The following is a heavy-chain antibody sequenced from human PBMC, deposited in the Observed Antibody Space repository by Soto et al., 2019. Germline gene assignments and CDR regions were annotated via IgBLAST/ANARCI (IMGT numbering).Heavy chain of an antibody. Sequence: QLQLQESGPGLVKPSETLSLTCTVSGGSISSSSYYWGWIRQPPGKGLEWIGGIYYSGSTYYNPSLISRVTVSVDTSKNQSALRLSSVTAADTAGYYCARRNRYSSGWPPGGVYFDYWGQGTLVTVSS. CDR3: ARRNRYSSGWPPGGVYFDY. CDR1: GGSISSSSYY. D-gene: IGHD6-19*01. J-gene: IGHJ4*02. V-gene: IGHV4-39*01. CDR2: IYYSGST.